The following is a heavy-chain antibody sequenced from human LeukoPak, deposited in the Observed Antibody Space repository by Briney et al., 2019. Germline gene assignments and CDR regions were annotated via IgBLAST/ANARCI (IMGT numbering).Heavy chain of an antibody. CDR1: GGNFSSYA. V-gene: IGHV1-69*04. J-gene: IGHJ4*02. CDR3: ARDRGLGDRAPIDY. D-gene: IGHD2-21*01. CDR2: IIPILGIA. Sequence: SVKVSCKASGGNFSSYAISWVRQAPGQGLEWMGRIIPILGIANYAQKFQGRVTITADKSTSTAYMELSSLRSEDTAVYYCARDRGLGDRAPIDYWGQGTLVTVSS.